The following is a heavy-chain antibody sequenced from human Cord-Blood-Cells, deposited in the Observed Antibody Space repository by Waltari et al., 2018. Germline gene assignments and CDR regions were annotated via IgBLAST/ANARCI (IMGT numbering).Heavy chain of an antibody. V-gene: IGHV4-39*01. CDR2: IYYSGST. CDR1: GGSISSSSYY. J-gene: IGHJ4*02. CDR3: ASYGSELRCFD. D-gene: IGHD3-9*01. Sequence: QLQLQESGPGLVKPSETLSLTCTVSGGSISSSSYYWGWIRQPPGKGLEWIGSIYYSGSTYYNPSLKSRVTISVDTSKNQFSLKLSSVTAADTAVYYCASYGSELRCFDWGQGTLVTVSS.